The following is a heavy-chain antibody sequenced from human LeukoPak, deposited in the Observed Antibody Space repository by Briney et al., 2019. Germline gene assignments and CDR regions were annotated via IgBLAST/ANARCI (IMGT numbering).Heavy chain of an antibody. J-gene: IGHJ4*02. CDR3: ARTAARRFDY. D-gene: IGHD6-6*01. Sequence: GASVKVSCKASGYTFPRYFMHWVRQAPGQGLEWMGIINPTGGSTTYAQKFQGRVTMTRDTSTSTVYTELSSLRSDDTAVYYCARTAARRFDYWGQGTLVTVSS. V-gene: IGHV1-46*01. CDR1: GYTFPRYF. CDR2: INPTGGST.